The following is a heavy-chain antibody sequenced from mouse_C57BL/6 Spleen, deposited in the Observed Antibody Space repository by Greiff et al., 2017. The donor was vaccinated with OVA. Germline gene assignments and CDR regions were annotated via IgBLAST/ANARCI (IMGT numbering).Heavy chain of an antibody. CDR2: FYPGSGSI. CDR1: GYTFTEYT. D-gene: IGHD1-1*01. J-gene: IGHJ4*01. CDR3: ARHEEGITTVVGGGYAMDY. Sequence: QVHVKQSGAELVKPGASVKLSCKASGYTFTEYTIHWVKQRSGQGLEWIGWFYPGSGSIKYNEKFKDKATLTADKSSSTVYMELSRLTSEDSAVYFCARHEEGITTVVGGGYAMDYWGQGTSVTVSS. V-gene: IGHV1-62-2*01.